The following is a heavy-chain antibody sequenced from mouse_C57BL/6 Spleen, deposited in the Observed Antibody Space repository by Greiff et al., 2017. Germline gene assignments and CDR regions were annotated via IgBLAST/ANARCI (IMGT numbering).Heavy chain of an antibody. CDR3: ARSFYGNYAWFAY. Sequence: QVQLQQPGAELVRPGPSVKLSCKASGYTFTSYWMHWVKQRPIQGLEWIGNIDPSDSETHYNQKFKDKATLTVDKSSSTAYMQLSSLTSEDSAVYYCARSFYGNYAWFAYWGQGTLVTVSA. V-gene: IGHV1-52*01. J-gene: IGHJ3*01. CDR1: GYTFTSYW. D-gene: IGHD2-10*01. CDR2: IDPSDSET.